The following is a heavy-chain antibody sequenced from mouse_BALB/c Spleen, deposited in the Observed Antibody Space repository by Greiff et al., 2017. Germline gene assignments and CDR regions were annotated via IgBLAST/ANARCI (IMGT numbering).Heavy chain of an antibody. V-gene: IGHV5-17*02. J-gene: IGHJ1*01. CDR3: ARSGSSPYWYFDV. Sequence: EVQVVESGGGLVQPGGSRKLSCAASGFTFSSFGMHWVRQAPEKGLEWVAYISSGSSTIYYADTVKGRFTISRDNPKNTLFLQMTSLRSEDTAMYYCARSGSSPYWYFDVWGAGTTVTVSS. CDR2: ISSGSSTI. D-gene: IGHD1-1*01. CDR1: GFTFSSFG.